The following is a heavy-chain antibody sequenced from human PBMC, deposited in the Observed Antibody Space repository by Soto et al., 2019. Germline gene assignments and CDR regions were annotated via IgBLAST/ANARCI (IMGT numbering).Heavy chain of an antibody. CDR1: GFTFSTYW. V-gene: IGHV3-7*01. Sequence: GSLRLSCAASGFTFSTYWMDWVRQTPGKGLEWVANINQDGSEKNYVDSVKGRFTIYRDNAKNSLYLQMSSLTAEDSDLYYCSRSLDSWGQGTLVTVSS. CDR2: INQDGSEK. CDR3: SRSLDS. J-gene: IGHJ4*02.